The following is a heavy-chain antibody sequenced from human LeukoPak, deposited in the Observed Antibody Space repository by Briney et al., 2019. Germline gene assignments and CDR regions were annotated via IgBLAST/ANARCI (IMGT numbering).Heavy chain of an antibody. Sequence: GGSLRLSCAASGFTVSSNYMSWVRQAPGKGLEWVSVIYSGGSAYYADSVKGRFTISRDNSKNTLYLQMNSLRAEDTAVYYCAELGITMIGGVWGKGTTVTISS. CDR1: GFTVSSNY. J-gene: IGHJ6*04. D-gene: IGHD3-10*02. CDR3: AELGITMIGGV. CDR2: IYSGGSA. V-gene: IGHV3-53*01.